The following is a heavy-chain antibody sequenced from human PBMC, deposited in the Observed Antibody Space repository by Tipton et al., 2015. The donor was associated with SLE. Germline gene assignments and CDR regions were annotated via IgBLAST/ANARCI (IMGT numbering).Heavy chain of an antibody. V-gene: IGHV3-9*01. J-gene: IGHJ4*02. CDR1: GFTFDDYA. CDR2: ISWNSGSI. Sequence: SLRLSCAASGFTFDDYAMHWVRQAPGKGLEWVSGISWNSGSIGYADSVKGRFTISRDNAKNSLYLQMNSLRAEDTALYYCAKGKRLGELSLNYFDYWGQGTLVTVSS. D-gene: IGHD3-16*02. CDR3: AKGKRLGELSLNYFDY.